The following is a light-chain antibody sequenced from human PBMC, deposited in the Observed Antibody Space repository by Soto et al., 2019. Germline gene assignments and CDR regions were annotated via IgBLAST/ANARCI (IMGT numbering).Light chain of an antibody. CDR3: QKYDGTGT. CDR1: QFFGSDY. CDR2: GAS. Sequence: EIVLTQSPDTLSLSPGERATLSCRASQFFGSDYLSWYQQKPGQPPRLLIYGASRRATGIPDRFSGSGSGTDFTLIISSLEPEDFAMYSCQKYDGTGTFGQGIRVEIK. V-gene: IGKV3-20*01. J-gene: IGKJ1*01.